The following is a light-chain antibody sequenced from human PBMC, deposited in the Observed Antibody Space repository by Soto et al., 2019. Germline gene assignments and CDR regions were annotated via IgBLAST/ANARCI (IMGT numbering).Light chain of an antibody. CDR3: QQYGSSIT. Sequence: EIVFTQSPGTLSLSPGERATLSCRASERLSSVYLAWYQQRPGQPPRLLIYDASNRATGIPARFSGSGSGTDFTLTISSLEPEDFAVYYCQQYGSSITFGQGTRLEIK. CDR2: DAS. J-gene: IGKJ5*01. V-gene: IGKV3-20*01. CDR1: ERLSSVY.